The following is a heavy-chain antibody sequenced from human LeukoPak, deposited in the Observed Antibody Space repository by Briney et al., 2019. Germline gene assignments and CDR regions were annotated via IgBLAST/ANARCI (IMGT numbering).Heavy chain of an antibody. Sequence: GESLKISCKGSGYSFTSYWIGWVRQMPGKGLEWMGIIYLGDSDTRYSPSFQGQVTISADKSISTAYLQWSSLKASDTAMYYCARQGLYCSSTSCYALDYFDYWGQGTLVTVSS. CDR3: ARQGLYCSSTSCYALDYFDY. D-gene: IGHD2-2*01. CDR2: IYLGDSDT. J-gene: IGHJ4*02. CDR1: GYSFTSYW. V-gene: IGHV5-51*01.